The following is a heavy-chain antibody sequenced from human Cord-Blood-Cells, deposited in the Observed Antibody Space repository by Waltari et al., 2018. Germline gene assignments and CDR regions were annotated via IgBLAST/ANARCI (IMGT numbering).Heavy chain of an antibody. Sequence: QVQLVQSGAEVKKPGASVKVSCKASGYTFTGYYMHWVRQAPGQGLEWMGRINPNSGGTNYAQKFQGRVTMTRDRSISTAYMELSRLRSDDTAVYYCARFYCSSTSCYITDAFDIWGQGTMVTVSS. CDR2: INPNSGGT. J-gene: IGHJ3*02. V-gene: IGHV1-2*06. CDR1: GYTFTGYY. D-gene: IGHD2-2*02. CDR3: ARFYCSSTSCYITDAFDI.